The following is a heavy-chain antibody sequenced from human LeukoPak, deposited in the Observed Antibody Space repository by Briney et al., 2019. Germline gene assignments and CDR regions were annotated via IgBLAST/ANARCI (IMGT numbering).Heavy chain of an antibody. D-gene: IGHD5-12*01. J-gene: IGHJ4*02. CDR2: INPNSGGT. V-gene: IGHV1-2*02. Sequence: GASVKVSCKASGYTFTGYYMHWVRQAPGQGLEWMGWINPNSGGTNYAQTFQGRVTMTKDTSISTAYMELSRLRSDDTAVYYCASGIVATSDFDYWGQGTLVTVSS. CDR1: GYTFTGYY. CDR3: ASGIVATSDFDY.